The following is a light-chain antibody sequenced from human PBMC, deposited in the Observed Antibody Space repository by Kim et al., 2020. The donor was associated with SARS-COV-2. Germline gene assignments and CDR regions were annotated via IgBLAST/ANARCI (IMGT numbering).Light chain of an antibody. J-gene: IGKJ1*01. Sequence: DIQMTQSPSTLSASVGDRVTITCRASQSTNSWLAWYQQKPGKAPRLLIYKASRLESGVPLRFSGSGSGTEFTLTISSLQPDDFATYYCLQSSSFPWTFGQGTKLEI. CDR2: KAS. V-gene: IGKV1-5*03. CDR3: LQSSSFPWT. CDR1: QSTNSW.